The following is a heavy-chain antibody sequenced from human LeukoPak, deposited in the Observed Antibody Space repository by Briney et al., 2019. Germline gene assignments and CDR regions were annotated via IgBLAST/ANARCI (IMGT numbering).Heavy chain of an antibody. V-gene: IGHV1-69*01. Sequence: SVKVPCKASGGTFSSYAISWVRQAPGQGLEWMGGIIPIFGTANYAQKFQGRVTITADESTSTAYMELSSLRSEDTAVYYCTTVAMATTSGFDYWGQGTQVTVSS. CDR3: TTVAMATTSGFDY. CDR2: IIPIFGTA. D-gene: IGHD5-24*01. J-gene: IGHJ4*02. CDR1: GGTFSSYA.